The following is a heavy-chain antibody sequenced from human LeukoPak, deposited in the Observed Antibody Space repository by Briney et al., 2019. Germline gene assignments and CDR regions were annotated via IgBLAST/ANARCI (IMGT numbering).Heavy chain of an antibody. Sequence: SETLSLTCAVYGGSFSGYYWSWIRQPPGKGLEWIGEINHSGSTNYNPSLKSRVTISVDTSKNQFSLKLSSVTAADTAVYYCARRPTSSSWYEMDWGQGTLVTVSS. CDR2: INHSGST. CDR1: GGSFSGYY. CDR3: ARRPTSSSWYEMD. J-gene: IGHJ4*02. V-gene: IGHV4-34*01. D-gene: IGHD6-13*01.